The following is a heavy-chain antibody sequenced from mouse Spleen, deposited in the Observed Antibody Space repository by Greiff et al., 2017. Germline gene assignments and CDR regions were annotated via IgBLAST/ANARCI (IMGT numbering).Heavy chain of an antibody. Sequence: DVKLQESGGGLVKPGGSLKLSCAASGFTFSSYAMSWVRQTPEKRLEWVATISSGGSYTYYPDSVKGRFTISRDNAKNTLYLQMSSLRSEDTAMYYCARPWLLGAMDYWGQGTSVTVSS. D-gene: IGHD2-3*01. J-gene: IGHJ4*01. CDR2: ISSGGSYT. CDR3: ARPWLLGAMDY. V-gene: IGHV5-9-1*01. CDR1: GFTFSSYA.